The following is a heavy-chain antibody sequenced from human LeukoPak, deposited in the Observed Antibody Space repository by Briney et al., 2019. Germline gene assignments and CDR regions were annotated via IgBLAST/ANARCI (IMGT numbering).Heavy chain of an antibody. CDR1: GYTFTSYG. D-gene: IGHD2-2*01. V-gene: IGHV1-18*01. J-gene: IGHJ6*02. Sequence: GASVKVSCKASGYTFTSYGISWVRQAPGQGLEWMGWISAYNGNTNYAQKLQGRVTMTTDTSTSTAYMELRSLRSDDTAVYYCARLVVVPAASNYYYYGMDVWGQGTTVTVSS. CDR3: ARLVVVPAASNYYYYGMDV. CDR2: ISAYNGNT.